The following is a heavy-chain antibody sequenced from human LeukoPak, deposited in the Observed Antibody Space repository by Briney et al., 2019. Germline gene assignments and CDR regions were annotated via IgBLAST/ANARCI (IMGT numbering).Heavy chain of an antibody. CDR3: ARGGVYSSSSHSDY. CDR1: GYTFTSYA. V-gene: IGHV7-4-1*02. CDR2: INTNTGNP. Sequence: ASVKVSCKASGYTFTSYAMNWVRRAPGQGLEWMGWINTNTGNPPYAHGFTGRSVFSLDTSVSTAYLQISSLKAEDTAVYYCARGGVYSSSSHSDYWGQGTLVTVSS. J-gene: IGHJ4*02. D-gene: IGHD6-13*01.